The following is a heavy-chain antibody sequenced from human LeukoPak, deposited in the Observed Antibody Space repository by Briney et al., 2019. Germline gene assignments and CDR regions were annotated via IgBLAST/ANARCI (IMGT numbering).Heavy chain of an antibody. J-gene: IGHJ6*02. CDR1: GYTFTSYY. D-gene: IGHD2-15*01. V-gene: IGHV1-46*01. Sequence: GASVKVSCKASGYTFTSYYMHWVRQAPGQGLEWMGIINPSGGSTSYAQKFQGRVTMTTDTSTSTAYMEQRSLRSDDTAVYYCARQRISYYYYGMDVWGQGTTVTVSS. CDR3: ARQRISYYYYGMDV. CDR2: INPSGGST.